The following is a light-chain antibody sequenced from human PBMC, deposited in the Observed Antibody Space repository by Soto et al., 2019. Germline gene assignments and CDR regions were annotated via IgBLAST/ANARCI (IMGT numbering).Light chain of an antibody. Sequence: QSALTQPASVSGSPGQSITISCTGTSSDVGGYNYVSWYQQHPGKAPKLMIYDVSNRPSGVSNRFSGSKSGNTASLTISGPQAEDEADYYCRPYTRSSTRVFGGGTKPTVL. V-gene: IGLV2-14*01. CDR1: SSDVGGYNY. CDR2: DVS. CDR3: RPYTRSSTRV. J-gene: IGLJ2*01.